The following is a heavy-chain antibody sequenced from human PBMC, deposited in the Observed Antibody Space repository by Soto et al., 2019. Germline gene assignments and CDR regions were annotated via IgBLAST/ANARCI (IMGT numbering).Heavy chain of an antibody. V-gene: IGHV3-9*01. Sequence: HPGGSLRLSCAASGFRFDDYAMYWVRRVPGKGLEWVAYISWNSRGIGYADSVKGRFSISRDNAKNSLSLQMDSLRTEDTGLYYCVKDMAAGVGDSMSLHKWGQGTMVTVSS. CDR3: VKDMAAGVGDSMSLHK. D-gene: IGHD1-26*01. CDR2: ISWNSRGI. J-gene: IGHJ3*01. CDR1: GFRFDDYA.